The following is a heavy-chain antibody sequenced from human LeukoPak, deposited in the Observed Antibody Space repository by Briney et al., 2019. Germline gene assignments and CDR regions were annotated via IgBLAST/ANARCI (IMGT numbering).Heavy chain of an antibody. J-gene: IGHJ5*02. CDR3: AREVVGATTSWFDP. V-gene: IGHV1-2*02. CDR2: VIPSSGGT. CDR1: GYTFNVYY. D-gene: IGHD1-26*01. Sequence: GASVKVSCKASGYTFNVYYIHWLRQAPGQGLEWMGWVIPSSGGTKYAQKFQDRVTMTRDTSINTAYMELSSLTYDDTAVYYCAREVVGATTSWFDPWGQGTLVTVSS.